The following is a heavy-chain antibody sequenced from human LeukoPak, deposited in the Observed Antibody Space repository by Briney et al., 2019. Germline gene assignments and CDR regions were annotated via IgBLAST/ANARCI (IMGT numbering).Heavy chain of an antibody. V-gene: IGHV3-7*01. CDR2: MKQDGSEK. CDR1: GFSFSRFW. J-gene: IGHJ3*02. CDR3: ARDWHHSDSRDFAFDI. Sequence: GGSPRLSCVASGFSFSRFWMSWVRQAPGKGLEWVANMKQDGSEKYYVDSVKGRFTVSRDNAKNSLYLQMNSLRVEDTAVYYCARDWHHSDSRDFAFDIWGQGTMVTVSS. D-gene: IGHD3-22*01.